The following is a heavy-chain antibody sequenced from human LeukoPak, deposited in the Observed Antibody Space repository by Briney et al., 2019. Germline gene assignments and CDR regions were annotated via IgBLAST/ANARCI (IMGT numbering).Heavy chain of an antibody. CDR1: GFTFSSFP. Sequence: GSLRLSCAASGFTFSSFPMNWIRQPPGKGLEWIGEINHSGSTNYNPSLKSRVTISVDTSKNQFSLKLSSVTAADTAVYYCARAFYYDSSGYYYFDYWGQGTLVTVSS. CDR3: ARAFYYDSSGYYYFDY. J-gene: IGHJ4*02. V-gene: IGHV4-34*01. CDR2: INHSGST. D-gene: IGHD3-22*01.